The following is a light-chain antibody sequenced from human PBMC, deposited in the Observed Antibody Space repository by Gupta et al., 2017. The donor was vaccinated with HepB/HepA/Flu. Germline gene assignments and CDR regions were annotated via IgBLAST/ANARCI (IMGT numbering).Light chain of an antibody. V-gene: IGKV3-15*01. CDR1: QSVSSN. CDR2: GAS. J-gene: IGKJ3*01. CDR3: QNDNNCPFT. Sequence: EIVMTQSPATLSVSPGERATLSCRASQSVSSNLAWYQQKPGQPPRLLIYGASTRATGIPARCSGSGSGKVFTLTISSLQSEDVAVYYCQNDNNCPFTFGRGTKVDIK.